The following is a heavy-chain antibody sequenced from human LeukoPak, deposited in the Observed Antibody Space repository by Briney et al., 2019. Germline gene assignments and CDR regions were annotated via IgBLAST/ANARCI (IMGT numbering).Heavy chain of an antibody. J-gene: IGHJ3*02. Sequence: PSETLSLTCAVYGGSLNGHYWSWIRQPPGKGLEWIGEGSESGGTKFNPSLKSRVTISADTSKNQFSLKVKSVTAADTAVYYCASNGGSSWADAFDIWGQGTMVTVSS. CDR1: GGSLNGHY. V-gene: IGHV4-34*01. CDR3: ASNGGSSWADAFDI. CDR2: GSESGGT. D-gene: IGHD6-13*01.